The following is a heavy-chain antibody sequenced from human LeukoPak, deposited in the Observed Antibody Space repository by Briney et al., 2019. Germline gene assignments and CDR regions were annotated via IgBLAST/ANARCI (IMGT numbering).Heavy chain of an antibody. Sequence: SCKASGYTFTGYYMHWVRQAPGKGLEWVAVISYDGGDKYSADSVKGRFTVSRDNSKNTLSLQMNSLRPEDTAVYYCASSNPRFLWYSHLESWGQGTLVTVSS. CDR2: ISYDGGDK. CDR1: GYTFTGYY. V-gene: IGHV3-30*04. CDR3: ASSNPRFLWYSHLES. D-gene: IGHD6-13*01. J-gene: IGHJ5*02.